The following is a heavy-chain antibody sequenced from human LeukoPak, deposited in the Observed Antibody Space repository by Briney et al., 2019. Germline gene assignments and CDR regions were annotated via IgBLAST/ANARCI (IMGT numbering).Heavy chain of an antibody. CDR3: ARDGSRGYDTWRWFDP. D-gene: IGHD3-9*01. V-gene: IGHV4-30-2*01. Sequence: SQTLSLTCTVSGGSISSGGYYWSWIRQPPGKGLEWIGYIYHSGSTYYNPSLKSRVTISVDRSKNQFSLKLSSVTAADTAVYYCARDGSRGYDTWRWFDPWGQGTLVTVSS. CDR2: IYHSGST. J-gene: IGHJ5*02. CDR1: GGSISSGGYY.